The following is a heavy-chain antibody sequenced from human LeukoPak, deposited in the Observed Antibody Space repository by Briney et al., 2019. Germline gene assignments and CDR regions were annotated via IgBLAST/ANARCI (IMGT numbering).Heavy chain of an antibody. CDR2: TYYRSKWYN. J-gene: IGHJ5*02. CDR3: ARTRRYCSSTSCPNNWFDP. D-gene: IGHD2-2*01. V-gene: IGHV6-1*01. CDR1: GDSVSSNSAA. Sequence: SQTLSLTCAISGDSVSSNSAAWNWIRQSPSRGLEWLGRTYYRSKWYNDYAVSVKSRITINPDTSKNQFSLQLNSVTPEDTAVYYCARTRRYCSSTSCPNNWFDPWGQGTLVTVSS.